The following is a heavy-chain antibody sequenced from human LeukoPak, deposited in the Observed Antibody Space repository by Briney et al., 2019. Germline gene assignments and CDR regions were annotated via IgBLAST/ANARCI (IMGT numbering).Heavy chain of an antibody. CDR2: IQSDGSEK. D-gene: IGHD1-1*01. V-gene: IGHV3-30*02. J-gene: IGHJ4*02. CDR3: VRDGYNWNYDY. Sequence: GGSLRLSCAASGFTFSSYAMSWVRQAPGKGLEWVAFIQSDGSEKSSADSVKGRFSIPRDKSKNTLYLQMDSLRAEDTAVYYCVRDGYNWNYDYWGQGTLVTVSS. CDR1: GFTFSSYA.